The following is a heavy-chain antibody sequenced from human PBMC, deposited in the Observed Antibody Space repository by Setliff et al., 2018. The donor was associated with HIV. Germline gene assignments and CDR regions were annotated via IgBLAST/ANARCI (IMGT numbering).Heavy chain of an antibody. CDR3: ARGGYSYGFGRHRAYFQY. Sequence: PSETLSLTCAVYGGSFSDYYWSWIRQPPGKGLEWIGEINHRGCTNYNPSLKSRVTMSVDTSKNQFSLKLSSVTAADTAVFYCARGGYSYGFGRHRAYFQYWGQGTQVTVSS. V-gene: IGHV4-34*01. J-gene: IGHJ1*01. D-gene: IGHD5-18*01. CDR2: INHRGCT. CDR1: GGSFSDYY.